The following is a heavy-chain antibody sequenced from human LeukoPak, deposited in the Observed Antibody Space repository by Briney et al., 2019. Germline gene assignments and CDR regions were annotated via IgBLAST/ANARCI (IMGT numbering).Heavy chain of an antibody. D-gene: IGHD1-1*01. V-gene: IGHV3-30*18. CDR1: GFTFSSYG. J-gene: IGHJ4*02. CDR2: ISYDGSNK. CDR3: AKDNYNLGFDY. Sequence: GGSLRLSCAASGFTFSSYGMHWVRQAPGKGLEWVAVISYDGSNKYYADSVKGRFTISRDNSKNTLYLQMNSLRAEDTAVYYCAKDNYNLGFDYWGQGTLVTVSS.